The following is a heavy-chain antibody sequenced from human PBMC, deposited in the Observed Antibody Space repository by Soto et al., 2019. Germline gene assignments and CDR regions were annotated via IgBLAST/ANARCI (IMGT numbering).Heavy chain of an antibody. J-gene: IGHJ3*02. CDR2: ISAYNGNT. CDR3: AKAHLGGFSYYSGGRNNDFDI. Sequence: ASVKVSCKASGYAFTSYGISWVRQAPGQGLEWMGWISAYNGNTNYAQKLQGRVTMTTDTSTSTAYMELRSLRSDDTAVYYCAKAHLGGFSYYSGGRNNDFDIWGQGTLVTVSS. D-gene: IGHD1-26*01. CDR1: GYAFTSYG. V-gene: IGHV1-18*01.